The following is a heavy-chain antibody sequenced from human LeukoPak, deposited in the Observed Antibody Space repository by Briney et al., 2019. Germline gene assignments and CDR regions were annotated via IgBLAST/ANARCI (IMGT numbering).Heavy chain of an antibody. CDR1: GGSFSGYY. D-gene: IGHD3-16*01. CDR2: INHSGST. V-gene: IGHV4-34*01. J-gene: IGHJ4*02. CDR3: ARGLGSAGADDS. Sequence: SETLSLTCAVYGGSFSGYYWSGIRQPPGKGLEWIGEINHSGSTNYNPSLKSRVNISEDPSKNQFSLKLSAVTAADTAVYYCARGLGSAGADDSWGQGTLVTVSS.